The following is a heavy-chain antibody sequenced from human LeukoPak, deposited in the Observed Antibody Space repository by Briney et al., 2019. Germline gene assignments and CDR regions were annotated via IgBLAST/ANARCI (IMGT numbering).Heavy chain of an antibody. D-gene: IGHD6-25*01. CDR2: IYSGGST. J-gene: IGHJ4*02. CDR3: ASRVGYPTLHY. CDR1: GFTVSSNY. Sequence: GGSLRLSCAASGFTVSSNYMSWVRQAPGKGLEWVSVIYSGGSTYYADSVKGRFAISRDNSKNTLYLQMNSLRAEDTAVYYCASRVGYPTLHYWGQGTLVTVSS. V-gene: IGHV3-53*01.